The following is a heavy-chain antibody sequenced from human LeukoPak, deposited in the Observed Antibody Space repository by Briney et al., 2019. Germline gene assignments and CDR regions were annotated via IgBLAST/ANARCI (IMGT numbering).Heavy chain of an antibody. J-gene: IGHJ5*02. D-gene: IGHD1-26*01. CDR2: IYYSGST. CDR3: ARDSGSYYPWFDP. V-gene: IGHV4-31*03. Sequence: SETLSLTCTVSAGSISSGGYYWSWIRQHPGKGLEWIGYIYYSGSTYYNPSLKSRVTISVDTSKNQFSLKLSSVTAADTAVYYCARDSGSYYPWFDPWGQGTLVTVSS. CDR1: AGSISSGGYY.